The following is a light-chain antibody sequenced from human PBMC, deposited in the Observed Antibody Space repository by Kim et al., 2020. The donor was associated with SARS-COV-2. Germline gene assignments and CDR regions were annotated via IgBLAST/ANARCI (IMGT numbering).Light chain of an antibody. J-gene: IGKJ2*01. CDR2: DVT. CDR1: QDVGNY. CDR3: QQYDRVPFT. V-gene: IGKV1-33*01. Sequence: SAFVGDRVTIPCQASQDVGNYLNWYQQKPGKAPKALIFDVTHLETGVPSRFSGSRSGTDFTFTISSLQTEDIGTYFCQQYDRVPFTFGQGTKLEI.